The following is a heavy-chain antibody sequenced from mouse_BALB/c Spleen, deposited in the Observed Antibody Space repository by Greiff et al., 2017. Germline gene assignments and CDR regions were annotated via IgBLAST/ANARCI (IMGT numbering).Heavy chain of an antibody. D-gene: IGHD2-3*01. CDR3: ARASRDYDGRWFAY. CDR1: GFSLTSYG. CDR2: IWAGGST. J-gene: IGHJ3*01. Sequence: VKLMESGPGLVAPSQSLSITCTVSGFSLTSYGVHWVRQPPGKGLEWLGVIWAGGSTNYNSALMSRLSISKDNSKSQVFLKMNSLQTDDTAMYYCARASRDYDGRWFAYWGQGTLVTVSA. V-gene: IGHV2-9*02.